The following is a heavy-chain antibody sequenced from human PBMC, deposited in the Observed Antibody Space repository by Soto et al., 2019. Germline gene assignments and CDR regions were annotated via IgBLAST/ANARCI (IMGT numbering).Heavy chain of an antibody. CDR3: ARVKTVAGPYYYHYGMDV. CDR1: GGTFSSYA. J-gene: IGHJ6*02. Sequence: SVKVSCKASGGTFSSYAISWVRQAPGQGLEWMGGIIPIFGTANYAQKFQGRVTITADESTSTAYMELSSLRSEDTAVYYCARVKTVAGPYYYHYGMDVWGQGTTVTVSS. CDR2: IIPIFGTA. V-gene: IGHV1-69*13. D-gene: IGHD6-19*01.